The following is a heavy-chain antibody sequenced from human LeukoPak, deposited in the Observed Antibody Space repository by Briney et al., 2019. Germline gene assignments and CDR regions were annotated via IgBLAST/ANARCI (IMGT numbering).Heavy chain of an antibody. CDR2: ISYDGSNK. V-gene: IGHV3-30-3*01. Sequence: GGSLRLSCAASGFTFSSYAMHWVRQAPGKGLEWVAVISYDGSNKYYADSVKGRFTISRDNSKNTLYLQMNSLRAEDTAVYYCARYQWVNNFFDYWGQGTRVTVSS. CDR1: GFTFSSYA. CDR3: ARYQWVNNFFDY. J-gene: IGHJ4*02. D-gene: IGHD1-26*01.